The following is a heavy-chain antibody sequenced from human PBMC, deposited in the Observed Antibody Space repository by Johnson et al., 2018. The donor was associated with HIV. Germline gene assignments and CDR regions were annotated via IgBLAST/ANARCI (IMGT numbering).Heavy chain of an antibody. CDR2: ISYDGSNK. Sequence: QVQLVESGGGVVQPGRSLRLSCAASGFTFSSYAMHWVRQAPGKGLEWVAVISYDGSNKYYADSVKGRFTISRDNAKNTLYLQMNSLRAEDTAVYYCARVYSSSSAHALDIWGQGTMVTVSS. CDR1: GFTFSSYA. CDR3: ARVYSSSSAHALDI. J-gene: IGHJ3*02. V-gene: IGHV3-30-3*01. D-gene: IGHD6-6*01.